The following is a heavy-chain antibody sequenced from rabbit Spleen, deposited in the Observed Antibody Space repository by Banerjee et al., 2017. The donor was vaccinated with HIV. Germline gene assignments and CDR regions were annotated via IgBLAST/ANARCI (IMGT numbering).Heavy chain of an antibody. CDR2: IFTGSSGTT. CDR1: GFSFSSRYW. Sequence: QEHLKESGGGLVQPGASLTLTCTASGFSFSSRYWISWVRQAPEKGLEWIADIFTGSSGTTYYASWAKGRFTGSKTSSTTVTLQMTSLTAADTATYFCARNGYGYTYNGYNYVGFNLWGQGTLVTVS. D-gene: IGHD6-1*01. CDR3: ARNGYGYTYNGYNYVGFNL. J-gene: IGHJ4*01. V-gene: IGHV1S45*01.